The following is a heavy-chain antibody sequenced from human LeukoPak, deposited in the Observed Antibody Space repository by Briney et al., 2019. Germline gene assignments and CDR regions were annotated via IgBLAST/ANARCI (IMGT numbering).Heavy chain of an antibody. D-gene: IGHD2-2*01. CDR2: INPNSGGP. J-gene: IGHJ5*02. CDR1: GYTFTDYY. Sequence: ASVKVSCKASGYTFTDYYLHWVRQAPGQGLEWMGWINPNSGGPHYAQTFEGRVTVTRDTSISTAYMELSRLSSDDTAVYYCARGGLIVPAAINWFDPWGQGTLVTVSS. CDR3: ARGGLIVPAAINWFDP. V-gene: IGHV1-2*02.